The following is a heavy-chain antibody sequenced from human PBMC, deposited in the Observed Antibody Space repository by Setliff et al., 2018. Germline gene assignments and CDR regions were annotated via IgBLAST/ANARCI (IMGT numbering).Heavy chain of an antibody. V-gene: IGHV4-4*07. Sequence: TSETLSLICTVSGGSISSYYWSWIRQPAGKGLEWIGHIYIGGSANYNPSLKSRVTMSIDTSKNQFSLKLNSVTAADMAVYYCAREQWLDPPGYYYMDVWAKGTTVTVSS. D-gene: IGHD6-19*01. CDR1: GGSISSYY. CDR3: AREQWLDPPGYYYMDV. J-gene: IGHJ6*03. CDR2: IYIGGSA.